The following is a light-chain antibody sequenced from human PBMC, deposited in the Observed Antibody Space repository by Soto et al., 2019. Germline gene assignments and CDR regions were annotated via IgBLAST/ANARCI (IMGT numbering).Light chain of an antibody. J-gene: IGKJ3*01. V-gene: IGKV1-39*01. CDR3: QQSYSTLT. CDR1: QSISSN. Sequence: DIQMTQSPSSLSASVGDRVTITFRASQSISSNLNWYQQKPGKAPKLLIYAASSLQSGVPSRFSGSGSGTDFTLTISSLQPEDFATYYCQQSYSTLTFGPGTKVDIK. CDR2: AAS.